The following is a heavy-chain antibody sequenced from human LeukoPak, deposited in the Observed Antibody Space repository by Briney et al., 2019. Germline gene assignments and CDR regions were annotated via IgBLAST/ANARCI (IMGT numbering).Heavy chain of an antibody. D-gene: IGHD2-2*01. V-gene: IGHV3-30-3*01. CDR1: GFIFSNFA. CDR2: ISYDGSNK. J-gene: IGHJ3*02. CDR3: ARDSVGYCSSTSCLGVAFDI. Sequence: GGSLRLSCAASGFIFSNFAIHWVRQAPGKGLEWLAVISYDGSNKFYADSVRGRFTVSRDNSKNTLYLQMNSLRAEDTAVYFCARDSVGYCSSTSCLGVAFDIWGQGTMVTVSS.